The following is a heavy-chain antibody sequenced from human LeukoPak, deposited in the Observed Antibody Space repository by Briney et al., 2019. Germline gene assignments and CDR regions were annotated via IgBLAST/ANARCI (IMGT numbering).Heavy chain of an antibody. J-gene: IGHJ4*02. CDR3: ASGIYDYVWGSYRLDY. V-gene: IGHV3-33*01. D-gene: IGHD3-16*02. CDR2: IWYDGSNK. Sequence: PGGSLRLSCAASGFTFSSYGMHWVRQAPGKGLEWVAAIWYDGSNKYYTDSVKGRFTISRDNSKNTLYLQMSSLRAEDTAVYYCASGIYDYVWGSYRLDYWGQGTLVTVSS. CDR1: GFTFSSYG.